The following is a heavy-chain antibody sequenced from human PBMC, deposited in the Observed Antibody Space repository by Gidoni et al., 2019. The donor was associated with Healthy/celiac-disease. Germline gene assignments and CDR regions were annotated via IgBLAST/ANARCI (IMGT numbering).Heavy chain of an antibody. CDR2: IYYSGST. J-gene: IGHJ4*02. Sequence: QLQLQESGPGLVKPSETLSLTCTVSGGSISSRSYYWGWIRQPPGKGLEWIGSIYYSGSTYYNPSLKSRVTISVDTSKNQFSLKLSSVTAADTAVYYCAKELGSAKRSYYFDYWGQGTLVTGSS. CDR3: AKELGSAKRSYYFDY. D-gene: IGHD1-7*01. V-gene: IGHV4-39*01. CDR1: GGSISSRSYY.